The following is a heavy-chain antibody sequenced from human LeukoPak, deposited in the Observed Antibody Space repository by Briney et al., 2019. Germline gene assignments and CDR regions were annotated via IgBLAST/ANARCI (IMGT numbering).Heavy chain of an antibody. CDR3: ARSLQYNNNNYFYYGMDV. V-gene: IGHV4-59*01. D-gene: IGHD3-10*01. J-gene: IGHJ6*02. CDR2: IYYSGST. Sequence: SETLSLTCTVSGGSISSYYWNWIRKPPGEGLDWIGYIYYSGSTNYNPSLKSRVTISVDTSKNQFSLKLNSVTTADTAVYYCARSLQYNNNNYFYYGMDVWGQGTTVTVSS. CDR1: GGSISSYY.